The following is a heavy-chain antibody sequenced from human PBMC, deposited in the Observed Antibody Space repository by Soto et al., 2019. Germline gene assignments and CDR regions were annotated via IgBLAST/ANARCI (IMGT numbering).Heavy chain of an antibody. J-gene: IGHJ5*02. D-gene: IGHD3-22*01. CDR2: INPNSGDT. V-gene: IGHV1-2*02. CDR3: ARDLYYHGSVYSEFDP. CDR1: GYTFTDYY. Sequence: ASVKVSCKASGYTFTDYYMHWVRQAPGQGLEYMGWINPNSGDTNYGQKVQGRVTMTRDTSINTAYMELSGLRSDDTAVYYCARDLYYHGSVYSEFDPWGQGTLVTVYS.